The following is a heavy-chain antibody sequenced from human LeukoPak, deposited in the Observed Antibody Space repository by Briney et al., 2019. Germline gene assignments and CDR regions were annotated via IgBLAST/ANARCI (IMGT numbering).Heavy chain of an antibody. D-gene: IGHD4-11*01. CDR1: GFIFNHYA. V-gene: IGHV3-33*01. J-gene: IGHJ4*02. Sequence: GTSLRLSCEASGFIFNHYALHWVRQAPHKGLEWVAVIWSDGTNRYYADSVKGRFSIFRDDFQKRVFLQMNSLRAEDTAVYYCVRDAQRGFDYSNSLQYWGQGALVTVSS. CDR3: VRDAQRGFDYSNSLQY. CDR2: IWSDGTNR.